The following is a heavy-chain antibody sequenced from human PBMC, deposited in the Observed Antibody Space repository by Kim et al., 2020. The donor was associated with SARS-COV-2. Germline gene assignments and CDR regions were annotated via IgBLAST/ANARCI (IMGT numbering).Heavy chain of an antibody. CDR2: TSTGGASN. Sequence: GGSLRLSCAASGLSFSNSYMNWVRQAPGKGLEWLSFTSTGGASNFYADSVEGRFTISRDNAKNSLYLQMNNLRDEDTAVYYCAKGVNGYNAFGIGGR. CDR1: GLSFSNSY. J-gene: IGHJ2*01. D-gene: IGHD5-12*01. CDR3: AKGVNGYNAFGI. V-gene: IGHV3-11*01.